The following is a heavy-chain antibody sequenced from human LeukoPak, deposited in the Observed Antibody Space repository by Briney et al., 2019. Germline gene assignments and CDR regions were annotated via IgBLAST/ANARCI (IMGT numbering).Heavy chain of an antibody. Sequence: SETLSLTCTVSGVSISSSSYYWGWIRQPPGKGLEWIVSMYYSGSTYYNPSLKSRVTISVDTSKNQFTLNLSSVTAADTAVYYCARSTYYYDSSGYYYSSYWYFDLWGRGTLVSVSS. CDR2: MYYSGST. J-gene: IGHJ2*01. D-gene: IGHD3-22*01. CDR3: ARSTYYYDSSGYYYSSYWYFDL. CDR1: GVSISSSSYY. V-gene: IGHV4-39*01.